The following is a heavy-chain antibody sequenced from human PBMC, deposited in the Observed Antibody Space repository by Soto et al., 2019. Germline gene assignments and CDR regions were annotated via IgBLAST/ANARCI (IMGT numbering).Heavy chain of an antibody. CDR3: AIQPQLISYSSGIDV. V-gene: IGHV5-51*01. D-gene: IGHD2-2*01. J-gene: IGHJ6*02. Sequence: PGESLKISCKSCGYGFTSYWSGWVRQMPGKGLEWMGIIYPGDSYTRYSPSFQGQVTISADKSISTAYLQWSSLKASDTAMYYCAIQPQLISYSSGIDVWGQRTTVTVSS. CDR2: IYPGDSYT. CDR1: GYGFTSYW.